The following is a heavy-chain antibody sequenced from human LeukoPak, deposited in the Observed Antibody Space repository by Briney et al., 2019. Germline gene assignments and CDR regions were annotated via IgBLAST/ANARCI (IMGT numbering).Heavy chain of an antibody. CDR2: ISSSGSTI. CDR1: GFTFSDYY. D-gene: IGHD1-7*01. V-gene: IGHV3-11*01. J-gene: IGHJ4*02. CDR3: ARVKTTSSLALDY. Sequence: GGSLRLSCAASGFTFSDYYMSWIRQAPGKGLEWVSYISSSGSTIYYADSVKGRFTISRDNAKNSLYLQMNSLRAEDTAVYYCARVKTTSSLALDYWGQGTLVTVSS.